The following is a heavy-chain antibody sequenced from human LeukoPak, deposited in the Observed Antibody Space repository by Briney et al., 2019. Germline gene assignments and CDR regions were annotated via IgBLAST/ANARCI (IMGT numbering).Heavy chain of an antibody. CDR2: IYYSGST. V-gene: IGHV4-59*01. D-gene: IGHD3-10*01. J-gene: IGHJ4*02. Sequence: SETLSLTCTVSGGSISSYYWSWIRQPPGKGLEWIGYIYYSGSTNYNPSLKSRVTISVDTSKNQFSLKLSSVTAADTAVYYCARDNHYGSGSHFDYWGQGTLVTVSS. CDR1: GGSISSYY. CDR3: ARDNHYGSGSHFDY.